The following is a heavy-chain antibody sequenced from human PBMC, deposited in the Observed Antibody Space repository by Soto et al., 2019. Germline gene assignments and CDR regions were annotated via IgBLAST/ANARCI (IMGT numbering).Heavy chain of an antibody. CDR2: ISWNSGSI. CDR3: AKDIYHGSGSYTNWFDP. D-gene: IGHD3-10*01. V-gene: IGHV3-9*01. CDR1: GFTFDDYA. J-gene: IGHJ5*02. Sequence: EVQLVESGGGLVQPGRSLRLSCAASGFTFDDYAMHWVRQAPGKGLEWVSGISWNSGSIGYAYSVKGRFTISRDNAKNSLYLQMNSLRAEDTALYYCAKDIYHGSGSYTNWFDPWGQGTLVTVSS.